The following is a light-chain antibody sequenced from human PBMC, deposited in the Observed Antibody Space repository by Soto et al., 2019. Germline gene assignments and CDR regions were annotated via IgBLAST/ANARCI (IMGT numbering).Light chain of an antibody. CDR3: SSYTTSGSLV. V-gene: IGLV2-14*01. CDR1: SSDVGGYNY. J-gene: IGLJ2*01. Sequence: QSALTQPASVSGSPGQSITISCTGTSSDVGGYNYVSWYQQHPGKAPKLMIYDVSNRPSGVSNRFSGSKSGNTASLTISGLQAEDEADYYCSSYTTSGSLVFGGGTKSPS. CDR2: DVS.